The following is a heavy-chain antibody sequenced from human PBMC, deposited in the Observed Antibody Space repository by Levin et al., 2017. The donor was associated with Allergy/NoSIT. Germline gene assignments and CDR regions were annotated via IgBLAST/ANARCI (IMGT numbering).Heavy chain of an antibody. CDR2: ISYDGSNK. J-gene: IGHJ4*02. CDR1: GFTFSSYG. CDR3: AKLGAGYSSGWENFDY. D-gene: IGHD6-19*01. V-gene: IGHV3-30*18. Sequence: GGSLRLSCAASGFTFSSYGMHWVRQAPGKGLEWVAVISYDGSNKYYADSVKGRFTISRDNSKNTLYLQMNSLRAEDTAVYYCAKLGAGYSSGWENFDYWGQGTLVTVSS.